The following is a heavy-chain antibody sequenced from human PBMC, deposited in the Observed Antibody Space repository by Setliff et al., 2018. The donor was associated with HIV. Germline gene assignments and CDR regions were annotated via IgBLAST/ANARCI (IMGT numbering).Heavy chain of an antibody. CDR2: INTDGSSA. Sequence: GGSLRLSCAASGFTFSNSWMHWVRQAPGKGLVWVSRINTDGSSATYADSVKGRFTNSRDNAKNTLYPQMDSLRAEDTAVYYCVKGQFLEWFNWFDPWGQGTLVTVSS. J-gene: IGHJ5*02. D-gene: IGHD3-3*01. CDR1: GFTFSNSW. V-gene: IGHV3-74*03. CDR3: VKGQFLEWFNWFDP.